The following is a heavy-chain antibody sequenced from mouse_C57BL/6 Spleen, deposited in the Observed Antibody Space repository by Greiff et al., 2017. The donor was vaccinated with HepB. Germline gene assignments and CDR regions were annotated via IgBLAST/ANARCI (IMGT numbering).Heavy chain of an antibody. D-gene: IGHD2-5*01. CDR1: GFTFSDYG. CDR3: ARRYYSNYDWYFDV. CDR2: ISSGSSTI. V-gene: IGHV5-17*01. Sequence: EVQVVESGGGLVKPGGSLKLSCAASGFTFSDYGMHWVRQAPEKGLEWVAYISSGSSTIYYADTVKGRFTISRDNAKNTLFLQMTSLRSEDTAMYYCARRYYSNYDWYFDVWGTGTTVTFSS. J-gene: IGHJ1*03.